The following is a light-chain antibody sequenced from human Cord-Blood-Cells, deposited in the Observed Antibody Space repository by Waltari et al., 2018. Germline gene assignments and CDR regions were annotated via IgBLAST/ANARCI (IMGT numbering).Light chain of an antibody. V-gene: IGKV1-5*01. CDR3: QQYKSYSPT. CDR2: DAP. CDR1: QSISSR. Sequence: EIQMTHSPSTLSAPVGDSVPITCRASQSISSRLAWHQQKPGKALKLLIYDAPSLESGVPSRFSCSGSGTAFTLTISSLQPDNFATEYWQQYKSYSPTFGQGTKVEIK. J-gene: IGKJ1*01.